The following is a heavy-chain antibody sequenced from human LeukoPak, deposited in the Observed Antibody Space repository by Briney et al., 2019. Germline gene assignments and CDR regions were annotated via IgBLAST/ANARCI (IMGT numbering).Heavy chain of an antibody. D-gene: IGHD5-12*01. Sequence: PGGSLRLSCAASGFTFSTYGMRWVRQAPGKGLEWLSYISGSSSAINYADSVKGRFTISRDNAKNSLFLQMNSLRAEDTAVYYCATYSGYDRIFDYWGQGTLVTVSS. V-gene: IGHV3-48*01. CDR3: ATYSGYDRIFDY. J-gene: IGHJ4*02. CDR1: GFTFSTYG. CDR2: ISGSSSAI.